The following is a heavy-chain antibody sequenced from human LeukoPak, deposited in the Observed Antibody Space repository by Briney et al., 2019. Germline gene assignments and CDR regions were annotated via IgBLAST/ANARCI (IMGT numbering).Heavy chain of an antibody. Sequence: GGSLRLSCAASGFTFSSYAMSWVRQAPGKGLEWVSAISGSGSSTYYADSVKGRFTISRDNSKNTLYLQMNSLRAEDTAVYYCAKGGSYDYVWGSYRYTPPDYWGQGTLVTVSS. CDR1: GFTFSSYA. J-gene: IGHJ4*02. CDR3: AKGGSYDYVWGSYRYTPPDY. CDR2: ISGSGSST. V-gene: IGHV3-23*01. D-gene: IGHD3-16*02.